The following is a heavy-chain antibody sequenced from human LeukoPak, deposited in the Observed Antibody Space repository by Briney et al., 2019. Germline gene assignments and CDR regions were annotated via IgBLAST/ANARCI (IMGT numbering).Heavy chain of an antibody. CDR1: GGSISSGDYY. CDR2: IYYSGST. J-gene: IGHJ4*02. D-gene: IGHD4-17*01. CDR3: ARDGDYGFFDY. Sequence: SETLSLTCTVSGGSISSGDYYWSWIRQPPGKGLEWIGYIYYSGSTYYNPSLKSRFTISVDTSKNQFSLKLSSVTAADTAVYYCARDGDYGFFDYWGQGTLVTVSS. V-gene: IGHV4-30-4*01.